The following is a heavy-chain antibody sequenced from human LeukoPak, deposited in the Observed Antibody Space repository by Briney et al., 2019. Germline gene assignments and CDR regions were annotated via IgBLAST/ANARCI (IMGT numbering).Heavy chain of an antibody. CDR3: AKGAAAGKVDWFDP. V-gene: IGHV3-23*01. D-gene: IGHD6-13*01. J-gene: IGHJ5*02. CDR1: GFSFTSYA. CDR2: LTGYGGA. Sequence: GRSLRLSCEASGFSFTSYAMMWVRQAPGKGLQWIATLTGYGGAYYAGSGEGRFIVSRDVSKNTFFLQMYSLRAEDTAVYYCAKGAAAGKVDWFDPWGQGTLVTVSS.